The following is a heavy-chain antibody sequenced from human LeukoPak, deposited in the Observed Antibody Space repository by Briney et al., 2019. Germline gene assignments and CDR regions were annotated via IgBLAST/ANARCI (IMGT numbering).Heavy chain of an antibody. CDR2: IWYDGSNK. V-gene: IGHV3-30*02. CDR1: TFTFSSYT. Sequence: GGSLRLSCAASTFTFSSYTMHWVRQAPGEGLEWVAVIWYDGSNKYYADSVEGRFTISRDNSKNTLYLQMNSLRAEDTALYYCAKDSSGYYYGFDYWGQGTLVTVSS. D-gene: IGHD3-22*01. J-gene: IGHJ4*02. CDR3: AKDSSGYYYGFDY.